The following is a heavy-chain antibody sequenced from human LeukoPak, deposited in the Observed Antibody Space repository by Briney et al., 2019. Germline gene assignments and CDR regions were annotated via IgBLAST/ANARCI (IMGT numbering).Heavy chain of an antibody. CDR2: IHYSGSA. V-gene: IGHV4-31*03. Sequence: SETLSLTCTVSDGSINSDGYYWSRVRQLPGKGLDWVGYIHYSGSAYYNPSLRSRVTISVDTSKNQFFLKVTSVTVADTAVYCCARVEAATTNPRFGYWGQGTLVTVSS. D-gene: IGHD5-24*01. CDR1: DGSINSDGYY. J-gene: IGHJ4*01. CDR3: ARVEAATTNPRFGY.